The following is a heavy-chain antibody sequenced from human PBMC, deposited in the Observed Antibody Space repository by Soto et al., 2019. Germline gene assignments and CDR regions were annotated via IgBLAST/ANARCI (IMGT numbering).Heavy chain of an antibody. CDR3: ARHGFYGDYASNYFDP. J-gene: IGHJ5*02. D-gene: IGHD4-17*01. CDR1: GYNFATYW. V-gene: IGHV5-51*01. CDR2: IYPGDSDS. Sequence: GESLKISCEGFGYNFATYWIAWVRQMPGKGLEYMGIIYPGDSDSRYSPSFQGQVAFSADKSISTAYMQWSSLKASDTAMYYCARHGFYGDYASNYFDPWGQGALVTVSS.